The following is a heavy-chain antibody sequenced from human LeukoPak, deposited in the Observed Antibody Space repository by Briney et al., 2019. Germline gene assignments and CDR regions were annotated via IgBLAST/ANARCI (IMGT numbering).Heavy chain of an antibody. J-gene: IGHJ4*02. Sequence: ASVKVSCKASGGTFSSYAISWVRQAPGQGLEWMGGFIPIFGTANYAQKFQGRVTITADESTSTAYMELSSLRSEDTAVYYCARDRQYYYDSSGLDYWGQGTLVTVSS. V-gene: IGHV1-69*13. CDR3: ARDRQYYYDSSGLDY. CDR1: GGTFSSYA. D-gene: IGHD3-22*01. CDR2: FIPIFGTA.